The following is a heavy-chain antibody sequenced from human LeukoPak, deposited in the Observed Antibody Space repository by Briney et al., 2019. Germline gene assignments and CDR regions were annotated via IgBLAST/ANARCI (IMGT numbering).Heavy chain of an antibody. D-gene: IGHD3-16*02. CDR1: GFTFNNFA. Sequence: GGSLRLSCAASGFTFNNFAMSWVRQAPGKGLEWVSTIRGSGGSSYYADSVKRRFTISRDNSKNTLPLQMNSLRAQDTAVYHCVKEPIAYWGQGTLVTVSS. CDR3: VKEPIAY. J-gene: IGHJ4*02. CDR2: IRGSGGSS. V-gene: IGHV3-23*01.